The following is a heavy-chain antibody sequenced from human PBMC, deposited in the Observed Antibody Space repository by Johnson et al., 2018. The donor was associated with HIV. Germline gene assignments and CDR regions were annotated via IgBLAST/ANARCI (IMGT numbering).Heavy chain of an antibody. V-gene: IGHV3-30*02. CDR1: GFTFSTYG. D-gene: IGHD3-10*01. CDR3: AKNSAAFDI. J-gene: IGHJ3*02. Sequence: QEKLVESGGGVVQPGGSLRLSCAASGFTFSTYGMHWVRQAPGKGLEWVAVMWYDGSNKYYADSVKGRFTISRDNFKNTLFLQMNSLRVEDTAVYYCAKNSAAFDIWGQGTMVTVSS. CDR2: MWYDGSNK.